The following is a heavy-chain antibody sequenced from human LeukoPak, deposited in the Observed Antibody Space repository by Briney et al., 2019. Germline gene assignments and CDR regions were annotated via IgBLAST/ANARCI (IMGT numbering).Heavy chain of an antibody. J-gene: IGHJ4*02. D-gene: IGHD2-8*01. CDR3: ARGGRVRSNPYYFDY. Sequence: SETLSLTCTVSGGSISSYYWSWIRQPPGKGLEWIVYIYYSGSTNYNPSLKSRVTISVDTSKNQFSLKLSSVTAADTAVYYCARGGRVRSNPYYFDYWGQGTLVTVSS. CDR2: IYYSGST. V-gene: IGHV4-59*01. CDR1: GGSISSYY.